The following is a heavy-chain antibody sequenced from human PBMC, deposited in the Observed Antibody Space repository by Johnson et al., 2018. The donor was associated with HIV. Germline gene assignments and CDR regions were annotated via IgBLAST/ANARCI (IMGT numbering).Heavy chain of an antibody. V-gene: IGHV3-30*03. CDR1: GFTFSSYG. Sequence: QVQLVESGGGVVQPGRSLRLSCAASGFTFSSYGMHWVRQAPGKGLEWVAVISYDGSNKYYADSVKGRFTISRDNSKNTLYLQMNSLRAEDTAVYYCASGPTPGVAARGALGGAFDIWGQGTMVTVSS. CDR2: ISYDGSNK. J-gene: IGHJ3*02. D-gene: IGHD6-6*01. CDR3: ASGPTPGVAARGALGGAFDI.